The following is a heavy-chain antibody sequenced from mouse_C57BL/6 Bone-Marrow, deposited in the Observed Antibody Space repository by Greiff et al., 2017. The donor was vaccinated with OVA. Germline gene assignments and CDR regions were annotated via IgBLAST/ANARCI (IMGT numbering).Heavy chain of an antibody. CDR2: IDPNRGGT. J-gene: IGHJ2*01. Sequence: VQLQQPGAELVKPGASVKLSCKASGYTFPSSWMHWVKQRPGRGLEWIGRIDPNRGGTKYNEKFKSKATLPVDKPSSPAYMQLSSLTSEDSAGYYCARNLYYGGSCPFDYWGKGTTLTVSS. CDR1: GYTFPSSW. V-gene: IGHV1-72*01. CDR3: ARNLYYGGSCPFDY. D-gene: IGHD1-1*01.